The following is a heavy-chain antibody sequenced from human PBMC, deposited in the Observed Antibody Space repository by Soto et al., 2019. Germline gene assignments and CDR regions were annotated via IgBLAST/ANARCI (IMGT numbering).Heavy chain of an antibody. CDR1: GFTFSNYA. V-gene: IGHV3-23*01. J-gene: IGHJ4*02. CDR2: ISGSGGST. Sequence: EVQLLESGGGLVQPGGSLRLSCSASGFTFSNYAMNWVRQAPGKGLEWVSVISGSGGSTYYADSVKGRFTISRDNSKNTLYVQMNSLRAEDTAVYYCAKGISVYNAPLDHWGQGTRVTVSS. D-gene: IGHD1-20*01. CDR3: AKGISVYNAPLDH.